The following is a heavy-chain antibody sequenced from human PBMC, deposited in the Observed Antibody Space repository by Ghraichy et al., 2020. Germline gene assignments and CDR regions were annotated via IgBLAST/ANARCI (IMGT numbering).Heavy chain of an antibody. V-gene: IGHV4-39*01. CDR2: IYYSGST. J-gene: IGHJ2*01. Sequence: SETLSLTCTVSGGSISSSSYYWGWIRQPPGKGLEWIGSIYYSGSTYYNPSLESRVTISVDTSKNQFSLKLSSVTAADTAVYYCARPPATFGGYFDLWGRGTLVTVSS. CDR3: ARPPATFGGYFDL. D-gene: IGHD2-2*01. CDR1: GGSISSSSYY.